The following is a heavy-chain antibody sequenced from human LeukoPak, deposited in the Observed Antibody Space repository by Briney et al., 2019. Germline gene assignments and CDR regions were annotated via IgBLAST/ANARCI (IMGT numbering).Heavy chain of an antibody. J-gene: IGHJ4*02. CDR2: ISHDGSNK. Sequence: GGSLRLSCAASGFTFSSYAMHWVRQAPGKGLDWVAVISHDGSNKYYADSVKGRFTISRDNSKNTLYLQMNSLRAEDTAVYYCAKDIGGVAAAGFDYWGQGTLVTVSS. D-gene: IGHD6-13*01. CDR1: GFTFSSYA. V-gene: IGHV3-30-3*01. CDR3: AKDIGGVAAAGFDY.